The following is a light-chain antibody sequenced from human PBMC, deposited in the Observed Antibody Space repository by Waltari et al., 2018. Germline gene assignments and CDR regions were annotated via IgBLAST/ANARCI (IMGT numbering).Light chain of an antibody. J-gene: IGLJ3*02. CDR3: CSYAGIYTWV. V-gene: IGLV2-11*01. CDR1: SSDVGRYNY. Sequence: QSALTQPRSVSGSPGQSVTISCTGPSSDVGRYNYVSWFQQYPGKAPKLMISDVRWRPSGVPDRFSGSKSGNTASLTISGLQAEDEADYYCCSYAGIYTWVFGGGTQLTVL. CDR2: DVR.